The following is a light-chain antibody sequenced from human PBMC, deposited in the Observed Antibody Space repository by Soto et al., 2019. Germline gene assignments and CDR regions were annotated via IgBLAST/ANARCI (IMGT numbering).Light chain of an antibody. CDR2: AAS. Sequence: EVVMTQSPATLSVSPGETATLSCRASQSVGSNLAWYQQKPGQAPRLLIYAASTRATGIPARFSGSGSGTEFTLTISSLQSEDFAVYYCQQYNNWSFGQGTRWRL. CDR1: QSVGSN. CDR3: QQYNNWS. V-gene: IGKV3-15*01. J-gene: IGKJ5*01.